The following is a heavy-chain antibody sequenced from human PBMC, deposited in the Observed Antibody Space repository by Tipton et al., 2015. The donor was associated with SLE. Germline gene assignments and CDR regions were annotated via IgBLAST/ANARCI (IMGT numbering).Heavy chain of an antibody. Sequence: QLVQSGGGVVQPGRSLRLSCAASRFTFSTYGMRWVRQSPEKGLEWVSSISGSDGSTYYADSVKGRFTISRDNSKNTLYLQMNSLRAEDTAVYYCARRNSESGAFDMWGQGTLVTVSS. CDR1: RFTFSTYG. J-gene: IGHJ3*02. V-gene: IGHV3-23*04. CDR3: ARRNSESGAFDM. CDR2: ISGSDGST. D-gene: IGHD3-10*01.